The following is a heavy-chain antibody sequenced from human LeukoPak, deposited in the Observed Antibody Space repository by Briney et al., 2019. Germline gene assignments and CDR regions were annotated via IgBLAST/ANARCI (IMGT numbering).Heavy chain of an antibody. CDR3: ARDGYSSGWYDY. J-gene: IGHJ4*02. Sequence: SETLSLTCTVSGDSINSRGYYWVWIRQPPGKGLEWIGHIYDSGSPTYKSSLKSRVTISVDTSKSQFSLRLTSVTAADTAVYYCARDGYSSGWYDYWGQGTLVTVSS. CDR2: IYDSGSP. CDR1: GDSINSRGYY. V-gene: IGHV4-61*08. D-gene: IGHD6-19*01.